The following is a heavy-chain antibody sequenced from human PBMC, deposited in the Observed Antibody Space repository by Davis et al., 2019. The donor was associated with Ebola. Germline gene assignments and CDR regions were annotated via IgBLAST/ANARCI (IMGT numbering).Heavy chain of an antibody. Sequence: SETLSLTCTVSGGSISSSSYYWGWIRQPPGKGLEWIGSIYHSGSTNYNPSLKSRVTISVDKSKNQFSLKLSSVTAADTAVYYCARVKKYYYDSSGYYLVGHFDYWGQGTLVTVSS. CDR2: IYHSGST. V-gene: IGHV4-39*07. CDR1: GGSISSSSYY. D-gene: IGHD3-22*01. J-gene: IGHJ4*02. CDR3: ARVKKYYYDSSGYYLVGHFDY.